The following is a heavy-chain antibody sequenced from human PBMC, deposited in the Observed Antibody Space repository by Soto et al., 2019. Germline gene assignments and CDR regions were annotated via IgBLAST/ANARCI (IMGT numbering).Heavy chain of an antibody. CDR2: INAGNGNT. J-gene: IGHJ6*02. D-gene: IGHD3-3*01. V-gene: IGHV1-3*05. CDR3: AREVSDFGAEYYYYYYGMDV. Sequence: QVQLVQSGAEEKKPGASVKVSCKASGYTFTSYAMHWVRQAPGQRLEWMGWINAGNGNTKYSQKFQGRVTITRDTSASTAYMELSSLRSEDTAVYYCAREVSDFGAEYYYYYYGMDVWGQGTTVTVSS. CDR1: GYTFTSYA.